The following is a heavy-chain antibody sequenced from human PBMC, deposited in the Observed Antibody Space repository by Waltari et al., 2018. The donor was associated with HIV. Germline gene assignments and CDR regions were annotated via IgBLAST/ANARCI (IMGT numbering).Heavy chain of an antibody. Sequence: QLQLQESGPGLVKPSETLSLTCTVSGDSITSSGFYWGWIRQPPGKGLEWFGASYFSGGTFYNPSLKSRVTISVDTSMNQFSLRLTSVTAADRAVYYCARRHSSWSWFDPWGQGTLVTVSS. CDR3: ARRHSSWSWFDP. CDR2: SYFSGGT. J-gene: IGHJ5*02. CDR1: GDSITSSGFY. D-gene: IGHD6-13*01. V-gene: IGHV4-39*01.